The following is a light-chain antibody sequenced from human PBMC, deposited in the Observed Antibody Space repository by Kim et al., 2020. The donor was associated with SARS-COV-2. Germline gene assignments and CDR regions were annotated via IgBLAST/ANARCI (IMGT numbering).Light chain of an antibody. J-gene: IGKJ1*01. V-gene: IGKV1-5*03. CDR3: QQYNSYAWT. CDR2: KAS. CDR1: QSISSW. Sequence: ASVGDRVTITCRASQSISSWLAWYQQKPGKAAKLLIYKASSLESGVTSRFSGSGSGTEFTLTISSLQPDDFATYYCQQYNSYAWTFGQGTKVDIK.